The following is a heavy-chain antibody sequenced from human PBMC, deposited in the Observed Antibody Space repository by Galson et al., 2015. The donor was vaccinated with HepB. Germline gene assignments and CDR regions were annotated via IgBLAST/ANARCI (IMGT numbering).Heavy chain of an antibody. CDR3: ARADYYDSSGYYL. Sequence: SLRLSCAASGFTFSSYWMSWVRQAPGKGLEWVANIKQDGSEKYYVDSVKGRFTISRDDAKNSLYLQMNSLRAEDTAVYYCARADYYDSSGYYLWGRGTLVTVSS. J-gene: IGHJ2*01. D-gene: IGHD3-22*01. CDR1: GFTFSSYW. V-gene: IGHV3-7*03. CDR2: IKQDGSEK.